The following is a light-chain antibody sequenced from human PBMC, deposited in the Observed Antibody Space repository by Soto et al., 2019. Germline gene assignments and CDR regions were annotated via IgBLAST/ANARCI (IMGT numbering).Light chain of an antibody. V-gene: IGLV2-14*01. CDR1: SSDVGVYNY. CDR2: DVS. CDR3: SSYTSGSTWV. J-gene: IGLJ3*02. Sequence: QSALTQPASVSGSPGQSITISCTGTSSDVGVYNYVSWYQQHPGKAPKFMIYDVSNRPSGVSNRFSGSKSGNTASLTISGLQAEDEAYYYCSSYTSGSTWVFGGGTKLTVL.